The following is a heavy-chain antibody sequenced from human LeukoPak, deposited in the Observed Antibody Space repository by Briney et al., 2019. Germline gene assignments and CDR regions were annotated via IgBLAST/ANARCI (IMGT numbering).Heavy chain of an antibody. CDR3: ARKATTGPTKAAFDI. CDR1: GYSISSSNY. CDR2: IYYSGSI. D-gene: IGHD4-17*01. V-gene: IGHV4-28*05. J-gene: IGHJ3*02. Sequence: SDTLSLTCAVSGYSISSSNYWAWIRQPPGKGLEWIGHIYYSGSIYYNPSLKSRVTMSVGTSKNQFSLKLSSVTAVDTAVYYCARKATTGPTKAAFDIWGQGTMVTVSS.